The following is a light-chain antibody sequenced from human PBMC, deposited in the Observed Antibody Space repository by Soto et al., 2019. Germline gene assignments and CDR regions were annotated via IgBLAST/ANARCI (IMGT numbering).Light chain of an antibody. CDR2: EVF. J-gene: IGLJ3*02. CDR3: CSYTSSNTWV. CDR1: SSDVGGYNH. V-gene: IGLV2-14*01. Sequence: QSVLTQPASVSGSPGQSISISCTGSSSDVGGYNHVSWYQQRPNKAPKLIIYEVFDRPSGVSSRFSGSKSANTASLTISGLQSEDEADYYCCSYTSSNTWVFGGGTKLTVL.